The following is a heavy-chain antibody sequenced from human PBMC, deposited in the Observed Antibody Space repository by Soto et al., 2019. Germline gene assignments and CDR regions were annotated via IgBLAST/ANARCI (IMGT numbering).Heavy chain of an antibody. Sequence: GESLKISCEAFGYTFTSYWIGWVRQMPGKGLEWMGIIYPGDSDTRYSPSFEGQVTVSADKSINTAYLQWRSLRASDTAIYYCARPALGKGNVFDVWGQGTMVTVSS. CDR3: ARPALGKGNVFDV. D-gene: IGHD5-18*01. V-gene: IGHV5-51*01. CDR1: GYTFTSYW. CDR2: IYPGDSDT. J-gene: IGHJ3*01.